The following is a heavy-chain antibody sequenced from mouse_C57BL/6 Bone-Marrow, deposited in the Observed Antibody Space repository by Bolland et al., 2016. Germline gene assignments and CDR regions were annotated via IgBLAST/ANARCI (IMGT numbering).Heavy chain of an antibody. CDR2: IYPGSGST. CDR3: ARWGGFAY. J-gene: IGHJ3*01. V-gene: IGHV1-55*01. Sequence: IGDIYPGSGSTNYNEKFKSKATLTVDTSSSTAYMQLSSLTSEDSAVYYCARWGGFAYWGQGDSG.